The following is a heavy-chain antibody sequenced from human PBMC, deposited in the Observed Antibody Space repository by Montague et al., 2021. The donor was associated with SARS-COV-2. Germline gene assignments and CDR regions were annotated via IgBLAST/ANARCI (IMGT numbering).Heavy chain of an antibody. D-gene: IGHD1-26*01. V-gene: IGHV4-59*01. CDR3: ARGMGGSYLYYFDY. CDR1: GGSISSYY. CDR2: IYYSGST. Sequence: SETLSLTCTVSGGSISSYYWSWIRQPPGKGLEWIGYIYYSGSTNXNPSLKSRVTILVDMSKNQFSLKLSSVTATDTAVYYCARGMGGSYLYYFDYWGKGPRVTVSS. J-gene: IGHJ4*02.